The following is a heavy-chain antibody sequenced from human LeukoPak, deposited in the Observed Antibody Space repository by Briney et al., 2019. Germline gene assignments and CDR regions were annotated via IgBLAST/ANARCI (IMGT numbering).Heavy chain of an antibody. CDR1: GYSISSGYF. CDR2: IYHTGAT. V-gene: IGHV4-38-2*02. D-gene: IGHD3-9*01. CDR3: ARDLGLTISDNWFDP. Sequence: SETLSLTCAVSGYSISSGYFWVWIRQPPGKGLEWIGSIYHTGATYYNPSLRSPVTISVDTSKNQFSLELNSVTAADTAVYYCARDLGLTISDNWFDPWGQGTLVTVSS. J-gene: IGHJ5*02.